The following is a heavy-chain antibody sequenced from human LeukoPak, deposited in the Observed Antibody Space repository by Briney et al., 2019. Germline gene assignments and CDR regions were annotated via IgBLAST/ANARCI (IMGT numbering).Heavy chain of an antibody. CDR1: GFTFSSYA. CDR2: ISGSGGST. V-gene: IGHV3-23*01. Sequence: GGSLRLSCAASGFTFSSYAMSWVRQAPGKGLEWVSAISGSGGSTYYADSVKGRFTISRDNSKNTLYLQMNSLRAEGTAVYYCAKRAPYCSGGSCYSGFDYWGQGTLVTVSS. CDR3: AKRAPYCSGGSCYSGFDY. J-gene: IGHJ4*02. D-gene: IGHD2-15*01.